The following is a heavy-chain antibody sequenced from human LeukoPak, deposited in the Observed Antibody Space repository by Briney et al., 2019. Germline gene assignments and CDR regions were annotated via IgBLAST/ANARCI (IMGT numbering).Heavy chain of an antibody. CDR2: IDQDGGGK. Sequence: GGSLRLFCAASGFTFSDYWMNWVRQAPGKGLEWVANIDQDGGGKYYLDSVKGRFTISRDNAKNSLYLQINSLRAEDTAVYYCASSAERLRPFDYWGQGTLVTVSS. D-gene: IGHD3-16*01. V-gene: IGHV3-7*01. CDR3: ASSAERLRPFDY. J-gene: IGHJ4*02. CDR1: GFTFSDYW.